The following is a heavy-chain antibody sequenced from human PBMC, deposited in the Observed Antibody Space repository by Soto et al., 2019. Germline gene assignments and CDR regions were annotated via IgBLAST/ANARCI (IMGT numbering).Heavy chain of an antibody. J-gene: IGHJ2*01. CDR2: INAGNGNT. CDR1: GYTFTSYA. CDR3: ARGGSLYWYFDL. D-gene: IGHD1-26*01. Sequence: QVQLVQSGAEVKKPGASVKVSCKASGYTFTSYAMHWVRQAPGQRLEWMGWINAGNGNTKYSQKFQDRVTITRETSASTAYMELSSLRSEDTAVYYCARGGSLYWYFDLWGRGTLVTVSS. V-gene: IGHV1-3*01.